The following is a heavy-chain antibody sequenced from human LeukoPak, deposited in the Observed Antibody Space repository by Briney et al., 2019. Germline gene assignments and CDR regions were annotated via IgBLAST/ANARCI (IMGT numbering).Heavy chain of an antibody. CDR3: AKEGLPSIGYFRAFKI. CDR2: ISWDGGST. CDR1: GFTFDDYT. D-gene: IGHD3-22*01. J-gene: IGHJ3*02. Sequence: GGSLRLSCAASGFTFDDYTMHWVRQAPGKGLEWVSLISWDGGSTYYADSVKGRFTISRDNSKNSLYLQMNSLRTEDTALYYCAKEGLPSIGYFRAFKIWGKGQWSPSLQ. V-gene: IGHV3-43*01.